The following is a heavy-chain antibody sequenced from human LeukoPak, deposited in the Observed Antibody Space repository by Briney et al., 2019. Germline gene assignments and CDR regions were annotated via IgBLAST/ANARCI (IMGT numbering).Heavy chain of an antibody. D-gene: IGHD6-19*01. CDR3: ARRDSSGAGFDP. CDR1: GASFSGNY. Sequence: SQTLSLTCAVYGASFSGNYCGWIRQPPGNWLEWIGEINHSGSTNYNPSLKSRVTISVDTSKNQFSLKLSSVTAADTAVYYCARRDSSGAGFDPWGQGTLVTVSS. CDR2: INHSGST. V-gene: IGHV4-34*01. J-gene: IGHJ5*02.